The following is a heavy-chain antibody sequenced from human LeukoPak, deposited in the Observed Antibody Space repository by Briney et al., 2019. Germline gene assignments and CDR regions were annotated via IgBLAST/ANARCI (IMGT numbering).Heavy chain of an antibody. CDR3: AKDLAAVPGNKYFAY. CDR2: IRYDGSNK. Sequence: HPGGSLRLSCAASGFTFSSYGMHWVRQAPGKGLEWVAFIRYDGSNKYYADSVKGRFTISRDNSKNTLYLQMNSLRAEDTAVYYCAKDLAAVPGNKYFAYWGQGTLVTVSS. V-gene: IGHV3-30*02. J-gene: IGHJ4*02. CDR1: GFTFSSYG. D-gene: IGHD6-19*01.